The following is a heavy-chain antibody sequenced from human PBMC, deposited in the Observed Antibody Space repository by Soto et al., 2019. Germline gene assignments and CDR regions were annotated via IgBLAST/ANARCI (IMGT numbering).Heavy chain of an antibody. J-gene: IGHJ5*02. Sequence: SETLSLTCTVSGGSIIIGGYYWSWSRQHPGKGLEWIGYIYYSGSTYYNPSLKSRVTISVDTSVNQFSLKLSSVTAADTAVYYCVRVGCSSTSCYHFDPWGQGTLVTVSS. CDR2: IYYSGST. CDR3: VRVGCSSTSCYHFDP. CDR1: GGSIIIGGYY. D-gene: IGHD2-2*01. V-gene: IGHV4-31*03.